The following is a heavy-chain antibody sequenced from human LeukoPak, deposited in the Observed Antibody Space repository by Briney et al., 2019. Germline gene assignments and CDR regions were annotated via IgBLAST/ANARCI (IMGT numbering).Heavy chain of an antibody. Sequence: SETLSLTCTVSGGSISSYYWSWIRQPPGKGLEWIGYIYYSGSTYYNPSLKSRVTISVDTSKNQFSLKLSSVTAADTAVYYCARGGSGYYDYVWGSYRPYYFDYWGQGTLVTVSS. J-gene: IGHJ4*02. V-gene: IGHV4-30-4*08. CDR3: ARGGSGYYDYVWGSYRPYYFDY. CDR2: IYYSGST. CDR1: GGSISSYY. D-gene: IGHD3-16*02.